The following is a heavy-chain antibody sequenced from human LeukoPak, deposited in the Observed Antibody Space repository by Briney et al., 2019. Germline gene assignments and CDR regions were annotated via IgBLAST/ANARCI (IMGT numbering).Heavy chain of an antibody. V-gene: IGHV3-53*01. CDR2: IYSGGST. D-gene: IGHD6-6*01. CDR3: ARDYGSSPALGY. J-gene: IGHJ4*02. CDR1: GFTFRSNY. Sequence: GGSLRLSCAASGFTFRSNYMSWVRQAPGKGLEWVSVIYSGGSTYYADSVKGRFTISRDNSKNTLYLQMNSLRAEDTAVYYCARDYGSSPALGYWGQGTLVTVSS.